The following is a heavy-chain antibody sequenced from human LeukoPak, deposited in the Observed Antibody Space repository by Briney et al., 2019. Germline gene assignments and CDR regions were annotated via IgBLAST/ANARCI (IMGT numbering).Heavy chain of an antibody. CDR1: GFTFDDYA. Sequence: GRSLRLSCAASGFTFDDYAMHWVRQAPGKGLEWVSGISWNSGSIGYADSVKGRFTIPRDNAKNSLYLQMNSLRPEDTALYYCAKDRREVYYDSSGYPSGAFDIWGQGTMVTVSS. CDR2: ISWNSGSI. J-gene: IGHJ3*02. V-gene: IGHV3-9*01. D-gene: IGHD3-22*01. CDR3: AKDRREVYYDSSGYPSGAFDI.